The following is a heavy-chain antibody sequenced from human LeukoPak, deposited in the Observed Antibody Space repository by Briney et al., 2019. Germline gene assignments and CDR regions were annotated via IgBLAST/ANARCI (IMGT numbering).Heavy chain of an antibody. D-gene: IGHD3-22*01. CDR1: GYTFTSYD. J-gene: IGHJ4*02. CDR2: MNPNSGNT. CDR3: ARGGGTPYYDSSGYARRFDY. V-gene: IGHV1-8*01. Sequence: ASVKVSCTASGYTFTSYDINWVRQATGQGLEWMGWMNPNSGNTGYAQKFQGRVTMTRNTSISTAYMELSSLRSEDTTVYYCARGGGTPYYDSSGYARRFDYWGQGTLVTVSS.